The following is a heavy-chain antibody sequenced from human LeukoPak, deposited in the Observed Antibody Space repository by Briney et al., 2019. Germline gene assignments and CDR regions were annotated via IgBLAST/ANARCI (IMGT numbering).Heavy chain of an antibody. J-gene: IGHJ6*02. CDR1: GGSVSSGSYY. Sequence: PSGTLSLTCTVSGGSVSSGSYYWSWIRQPPGKGLEWIGYIYYSGSTNYNPSLKSRVTISVDTSKNQFSLKLSSVTAADTAVYYCARISSSSKIYYYYGMDVWGQGTTVTVSS. CDR2: IYYSGST. D-gene: IGHD6-6*01. V-gene: IGHV4-61*01. CDR3: ARISSSSKIYYYYGMDV.